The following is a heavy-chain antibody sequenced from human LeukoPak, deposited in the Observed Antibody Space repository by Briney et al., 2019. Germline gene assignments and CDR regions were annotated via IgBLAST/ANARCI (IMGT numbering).Heavy chain of an antibody. D-gene: IGHD5-18*01. CDR3: ARDSPERGYSYGPLDNYFDY. J-gene: IGHJ4*02. V-gene: IGHV3-7*01. CDR1: GFTFSRYW. Sequence: GGSLRLSCAASGFTFSRYWMSWVRQAPGKGLEWVANIKQDGSEKDYVDSVKGRFTISRDNAKNSLYLQMNSLRAEDTAVYYCARDSPERGYSYGPLDNYFDYWGQGTLVTVSS. CDR2: IKQDGSEK.